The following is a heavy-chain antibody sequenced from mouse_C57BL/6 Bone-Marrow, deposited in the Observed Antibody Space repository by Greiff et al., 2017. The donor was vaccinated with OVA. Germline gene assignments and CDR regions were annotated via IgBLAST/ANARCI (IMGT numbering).Heavy chain of an antibody. V-gene: IGHV5-12*01. CDR3: ARKGIYYLDY. CDR2: ISNGGGST. D-gene: IGHD2-1*01. CDR1: GFTFSDYY. J-gene: IGHJ2*01. Sequence: EVMLVESGGGLVQPGGSLKLSCAASGFTFSDYYMYWVRQTPEKRLEWVAYISNGGGSTYYPDTVKGRFTISRDNAKNTLYLQMSRLKSEDTAMYYCARKGIYYLDYWGQGTTLTVSS.